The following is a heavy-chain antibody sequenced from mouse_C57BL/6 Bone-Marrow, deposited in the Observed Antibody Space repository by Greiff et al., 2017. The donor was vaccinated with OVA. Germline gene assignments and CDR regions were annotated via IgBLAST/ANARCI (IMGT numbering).Heavy chain of an antibody. CDR3: AKGEPYYYGSSDYAMDY. Sequence: VMLVESGPGLVAPSQSLSITCTVSGFSLTSYGVSWVRQPPGKGLEWLGVIWGDGSTNYHSALISRLSISKDNSKSQVFLTLNSLQTDDTATYYCAKGEPYYYGSSDYAMDYWGQGTSVTVSS. D-gene: IGHD1-1*01. CDR2: IWGDGST. CDR1: GFSLTSYG. J-gene: IGHJ4*01. V-gene: IGHV2-3*01.